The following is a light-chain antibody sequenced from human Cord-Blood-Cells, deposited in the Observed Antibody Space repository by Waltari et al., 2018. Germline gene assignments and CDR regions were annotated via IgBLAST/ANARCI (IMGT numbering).Light chain of an antibody. V-gene: IGKV4-1*01. CDR1: QSVLYSSNNKNY. CDR2: WAS. CDR3: QQYYSTPYT. Sequence: DIVMTQSPDSLAVSLGERATINCKSSQSVLYSSNNKNYLAWYQQKPEQPPKLLIYWASTRXSGVPDRFSGSGSGTDFTLTISSLQAEDVAVYYCQQYYSTPYTFGQGTKLEIK. J-gene: IGKJ2*01.